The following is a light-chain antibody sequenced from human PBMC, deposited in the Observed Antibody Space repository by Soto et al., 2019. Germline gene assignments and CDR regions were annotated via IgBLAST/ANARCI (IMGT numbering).Light chain of an antibody. CDR3: PQSTPFPCT. V-gene: IGKV1-39*01. Sequence: DIQMTQSPSSLSASVGDRVTINCRSSQAISTYVNWYQHKPGKAPNLVIYAASRLQTGVPSRFSASGSGTDFTLTISSLQFVFFLTYYSPQSTPFPCTFVHGTKFNIK. CDR2: AAS. J-gene: IGKJ1*01. CDR1: QAISTY.